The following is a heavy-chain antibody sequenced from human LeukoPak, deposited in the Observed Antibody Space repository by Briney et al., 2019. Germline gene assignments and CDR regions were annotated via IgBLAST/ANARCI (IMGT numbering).Heavy chain of an antibody. D-gene: IGHD3-10*02. J-gene: IGHJ6*04. CDR1: GFTFSSYW. CDR2: IFRDGTNP. CDR3: AELGITMIGGV. V-gene: IGHV3-74*01. Sequence: GGSLRLSCTASGFTFSSYWMHWIRQVPGKGLVWVSRIFRDGTNPAYADSVKGRFTISRDNAKNTLYLQMNSLRAEDTAVYYCAELGITMIGGVWGKGTTVTISS.